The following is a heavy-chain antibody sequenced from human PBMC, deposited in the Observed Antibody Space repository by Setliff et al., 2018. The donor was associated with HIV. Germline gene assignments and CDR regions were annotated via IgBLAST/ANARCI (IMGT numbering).Heavy chain of an antibody. Sequence: PSETLSLTCTVSGGSISSGIQYWGWVRQSPGKGLEWIGTISYSGNAYYNPSLKSRVTMSVDTSRNQFSLKLTSVTAADTAVYYCARDGRDVHYWGQGTLVTVSS. CDR3: ARDGRDVHY. CDR2: ISYSGNA. CDR1: GGSISSGIQY. J-gene: IGHJ4*02. V-gene: IGHV4-39*07.